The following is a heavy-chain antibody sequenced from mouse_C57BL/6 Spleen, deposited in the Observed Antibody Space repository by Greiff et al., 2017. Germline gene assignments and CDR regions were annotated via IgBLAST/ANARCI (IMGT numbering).Heavy chain of an antibody. CDR1: GFTFSSYA. CDR2: ISDGGSYT. CDR3: ARSHSNYFDY. D-gene: IGHD2-5*01. J-gene: IGHJ2*01. V-gene: IGHV5-4*03. Sequence: EVKLVESGGGLVKPGGSLKLSCAASGFTFSSYAMSWVRQTPEKRLEWVATISDGGSYTYYPDNVKGRFTISRDNAKNNLYLQMSHLKSEDTAMYYGARSHSNYFDYWGQGTTLTVSS.